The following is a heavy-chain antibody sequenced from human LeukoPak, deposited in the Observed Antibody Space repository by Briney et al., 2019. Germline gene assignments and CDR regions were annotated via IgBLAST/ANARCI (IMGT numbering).Heavy chain of an antibody. CDR1: GGSISSYY. D-gene: IGHD3-10*01. CDR2: IYTSGST. Sequence: PETLSLTCAVSGGSISSYYWSWIRQPPGKGLEWIGYIYTSGSTNYNPSLKSRVTISVDTSKNQFSLKLSSVTAADTAVYYCARRSRAMVRGVIITYYYYMDVWGKGTTVTVSS. J-gene: IGHJ6*03. CDR3: ARRSRAMVRGVIITYYYYMDV. V-gene: IGHV4-4*09.